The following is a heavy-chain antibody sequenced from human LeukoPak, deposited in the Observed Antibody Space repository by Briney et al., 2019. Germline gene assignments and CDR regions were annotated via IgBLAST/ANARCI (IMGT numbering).Heavy chain of an antibody. Sequence: PSETLSLTCTDPGGSISIYIGCWIRQRPGEGLEWRGHINYSGSTNYNPSLKSRVTISVDTSKNQFSLKLSAVTAADTAVYYCARQRMATTYSTFDYWGQGTMVTVSS. J-gene: IGHJ4*02. CDR3: ARQRMATTYSTFDY. V-gene: IGHV4-59*08. CDR1: GGSISIYI. D-gene: IGHD5-24*01. CDR2: INYSGST.